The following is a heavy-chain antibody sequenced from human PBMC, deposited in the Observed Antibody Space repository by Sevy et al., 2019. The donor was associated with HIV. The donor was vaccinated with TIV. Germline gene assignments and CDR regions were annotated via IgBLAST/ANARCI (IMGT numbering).Heavy chain of an antibody. D-gene: IGHD2-15*01. Sequence: ASVKVSCKTSGGTFSSQTINWVRQASGQGLEWMGGFIPISGTANYAQKFQDRVTITADESTSTAYMEVSSLKSEDTGAYYCARDRGDYCSGGDCYPSYGMDVWGQGTTVTVSS. CDR3: ARDRGDYCSGGDCYPSYGMDV. J-gene: IGHJ6*02. CDR1: GGTFSSQT. V-gene: IGHV1-69*13. CDR2: FIPISGTA.